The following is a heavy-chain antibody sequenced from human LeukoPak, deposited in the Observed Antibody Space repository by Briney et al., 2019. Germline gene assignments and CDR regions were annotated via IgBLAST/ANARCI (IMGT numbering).Heavy chain of an antibody. J-gene: IGHJ6*02. Sequence: GASVKVSCTASGYTFTSYGISWVRQAHGQGLEWMGWISAYNGNTNYAQKLQGRVTTTTDTSTSTAYMELRSLRSDDTAVYYCARTPVVYAIRYYYYYGMDVWGQGTKVTVSS. V-gene: IGHV1-18*01. CDR2: ISAYNGNT. CDR1: GYTFTSYG. CDR3: ARTPVVYAIRYYYYYGMDV. D-gene: IGHD2-8*02.